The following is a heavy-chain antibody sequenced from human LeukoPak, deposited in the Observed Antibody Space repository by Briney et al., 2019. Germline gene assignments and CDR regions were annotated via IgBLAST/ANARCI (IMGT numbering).Heavy chain of an antibody. CDR2: INPNSGST. V-gene: IGHV1-2*02. J-gene: IGHJ5*01. D-gene: IGHD2-15*01. CDR3: ARQADNNWFDS. Sequence: GASVKVSCKASGYTFTGYYMHWVRQAPGQGLEGMGWINPNSGSTKYAQNFQGRVTMTRDTSISTAYMELSRLRSDDSAVFYCARQADNNWFDSWGQGTLVTVSS. CDR1: GYTFTGYY.